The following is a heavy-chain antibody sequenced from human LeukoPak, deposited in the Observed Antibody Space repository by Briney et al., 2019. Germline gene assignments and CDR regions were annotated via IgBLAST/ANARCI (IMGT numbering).Heavy chain of an antibody. J-gene: IGHJ1*01. CDR2: IYYSGRT. CDR3: ARRRYYDGSGYLE. Sequence: SETLSLTCSVSGDSVSRSDSYWDWIRQPPGKGLEWIGTIYYSGRTYYSPSLRSRVTMSVDPSNNQFSLNLRSVTAADTAVYYCARRRYYDGSGYLEWGQGTLLSVSS. V-gene: IGHV4-39*01. D-gene: IGHD3-22*01. CDR1: GDSVSRSDSY.